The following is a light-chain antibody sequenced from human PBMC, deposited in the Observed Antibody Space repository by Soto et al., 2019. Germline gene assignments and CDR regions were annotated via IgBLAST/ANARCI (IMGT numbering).Light chain of an antibody. CDR2: WAS. CDR3: QQYYALPRT. CDR1: QSVLYSPNNKNY. V-gene: IGKV4-1*01. J-gene: IGKJ2*02. Sequence: DVVLTQSPDSLAVSLGESATISCRSSQSVLYSPNNKNYLAWFQQKPGQPPKLLIYWASNRESGVPARFSGSGSETDFTLTITSLQAEDVAVYYRQQYYALPRTFGQGTKLEIK.